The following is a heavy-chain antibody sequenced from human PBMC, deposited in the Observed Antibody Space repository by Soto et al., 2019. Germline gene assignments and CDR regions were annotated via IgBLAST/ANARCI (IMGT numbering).Heavy chain of an antibody. D-gene: IGHD6-6*01. CDR2: IYHSGST. V-gene: IGHV4-38-2*01. J-gene: IGHJ4*02. CDR1: GYSISSGYY. Sequence: PSETLSLTCAVSGYSISSGYYWGWIRQPPGKGLEWIGSIYHSGSTYYNPSLKSRVTISVDTSKNQFSLKLSSVTAADTAVYYCAGGKYSSSPGDYWGQGTLVTVSS. CDR3: AGGKYSSSPGDY.